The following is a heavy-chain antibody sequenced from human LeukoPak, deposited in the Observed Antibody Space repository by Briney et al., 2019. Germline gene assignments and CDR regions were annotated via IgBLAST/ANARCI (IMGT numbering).Heavy chain of an antibody. CDR2: INSDGSST. CDR3: ARGYSYGYRIDY. J-gene: IGHJ4*02. D-gene: IGHD5-18*01. Sequence: GGSLRLSCVASGFTFSNYWMHWVRQAPEKGLVWVSRINSDGSSTSYEDSVKVRFTISRDNAKNTLYLQMNSLRAEDTAVYYCARGYSYGYRIDYWGQGTLVTVSS. CDR1: GFTFSNYW. V-gene: IGHV3-74*01.